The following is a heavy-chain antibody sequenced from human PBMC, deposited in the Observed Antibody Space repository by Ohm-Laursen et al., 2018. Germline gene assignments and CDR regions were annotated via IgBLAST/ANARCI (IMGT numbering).Heavy chain of an antibody. CDR1: GFTFSSYW. J-gene: IGHJ4*02. CDR3: ARGTTTVVTPLDY. D-gene: IGHD4-23*01. CDR2: INSDGSST. V-gene: IGHV3-74*01. Sequence: SLRLSCAASGFTFSSYWMHWVRQAPRKGLVWVSRINSDGSSTSYADSVKGRFTISRDNAKNTLYLQMNSLRAEDTAVYYCARGTTTVVTPLDYWGQGTLVTVSS.